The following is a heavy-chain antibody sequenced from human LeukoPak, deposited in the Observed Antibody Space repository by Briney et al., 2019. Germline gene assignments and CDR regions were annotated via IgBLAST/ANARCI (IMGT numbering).Heavy chain of an antibody. CDR2: INWNGGST. J-gene: IGHJ6*03. Sequence: GGSLRLSCAASGFTFDDYGMSWVRQAPGKGLEWVSGINWNGGSTGYADSVKGRFTISRDNAKNSLYLQMNSLRAEDTALYYCARAAKFSRRLTTSGGYYYYYMDVWGKGTTVTVSS. V-gene: IGHV3-20*04. CDR1: GFTFDDYG. D-gene: IGHD3-16*01. CDR3: ARAAKFSRRLTTSGGYYYYYMDV.